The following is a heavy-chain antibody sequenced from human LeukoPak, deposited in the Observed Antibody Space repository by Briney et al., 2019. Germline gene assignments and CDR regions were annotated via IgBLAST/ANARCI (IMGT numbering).Heavy chain of an antibody. V-gene: IGHV4-39*07. CDR1: GGSISSSSYY. CDR2: IYYSGST. Sequence: SETLSLTCTVSGGSISSSSYYWGWIRQPPGKGLEWIGSIYYSGSTYYNPSLKSRVTISVDTSKNQFSLKLSSVTAADTAVYYCARVAVGATGGALEIDYWGQGTLVTVPS. J-gene: IGHJ4*02. D-gene: IGHD1-26*01. CDR3: ARVAVGATGGALEIDY.